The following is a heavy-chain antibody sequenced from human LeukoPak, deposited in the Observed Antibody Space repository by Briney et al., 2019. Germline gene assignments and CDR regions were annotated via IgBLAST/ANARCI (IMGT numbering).Heavy chain of an antibody. CDR3: AKPRNSFYSSSSDTDAFDI. J-gene: IGHJ3*02. CDR2: VFWNGVDK. V-gene: IGHV3-9*01. CDR1: GFIVNDHA. Sequence: GGSLRLSCVASGFIVNDHAMHWVRLTPGKGLEWVAGVFWNGVDKGYADSMKGRFTISRDNSKNTLYLQMNSLRAEDTAVYYCAKPRNSFYSSSSDTDAFDIWGQGTMVTVPS. D-gene: IGHD6-6*01.